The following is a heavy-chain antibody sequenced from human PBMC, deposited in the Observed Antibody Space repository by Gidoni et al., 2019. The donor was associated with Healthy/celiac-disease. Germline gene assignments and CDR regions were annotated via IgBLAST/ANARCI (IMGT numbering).Heavy chain of an antibody. Sequence: EVQLLEAGGGLVQPGGSLRLACAASGFTFSSYAMCWVRQAPGKGLEWVSAISGSGGSTYYADSVKGRFTISRDNSKNTLYLQMNSLRAEDTAVYYCAKHGLRYFDWLKYYFDYWGQGTLVTVSS. CDR2: ISGSGGST. CDR1: GFTFSSYA. CDR3: AKHGLRYFDWLKYYFDY. D-gene: IGHD3-9*01. V-gene: IGHV3-23*01. J-gene: IGHJ4*02.